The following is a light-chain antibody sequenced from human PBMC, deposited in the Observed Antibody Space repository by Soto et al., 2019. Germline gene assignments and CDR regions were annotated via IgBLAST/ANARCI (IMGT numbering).Light chain of an antibody. CDR1: QSISSNY. CDR2: GAS. V-gene: IGKV3-20*01. J-gene: IGKJ4*01. Sequence: EIVLTQSPGTLSLSPGERATLSCRASQSISSNYLAWYQHKPGQAPXXLIYGASTTASGIPDRFSGSGSGTEFPLTISRLEPEDFAVDYCQQYGSSSTFGGGTKVDIK. CDR3: QQYGSSST.